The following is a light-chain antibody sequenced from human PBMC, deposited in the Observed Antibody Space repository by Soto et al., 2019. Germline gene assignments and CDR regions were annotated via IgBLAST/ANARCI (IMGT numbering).Light chain of an antibody. J-gene: IGLJ2*01. Sequence: QSALTQPASVSGSPGQSITISCTGTSSDVGGYNYVSWYQQHPGKAPKLMIYNVSNRPSGVSNRFSGSKSGKTASLTISGHQAEDEGHYYCSSFTSTNTVLFGGGTKLTVL. CDR1: SSDVGGYNY. CDR2: NVS. CDR3: SSFTSTNTVL. V-gene: IGLV2-14*01.